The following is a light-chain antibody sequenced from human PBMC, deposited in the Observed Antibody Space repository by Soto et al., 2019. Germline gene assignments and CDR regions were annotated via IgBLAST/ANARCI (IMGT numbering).Light chain of an antibody. Sequence: QSALTQPPSASGSPGQSVTISCTGTSSDVGGYNYVSWYQQHPGKAPRLMIYEVTKRPSGVPYRFSGSKSGNTASLTVSGLQAEDEADYYCSSYAGRNTLLFGGGTQLTVL. CDR2: EVT. CDR1: SSDVGGYNY. V-gene: IGLV2-8*01. J-gene: IGLJ2*01. CDR3: SSYAGRNTLL.